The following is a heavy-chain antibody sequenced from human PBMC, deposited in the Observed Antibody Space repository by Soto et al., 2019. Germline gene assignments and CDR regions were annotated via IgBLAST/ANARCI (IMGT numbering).Heavy chain of an antibody. V-gene: IGHV3-23*01. CDR2: IRQSGDRS. CDR1: GFIFSNFA. Sequence: PGGSLRLSCAASGFIFSNFAMYWVRRATGKGLEWVSSIRQSGDRSSYADSVKGRFTISRDNSKNTLHLQMNSLRAEDTAVYYCAKDPDYGDYGHLDSWGQGTLVTISS. CDR3: AKDPDYGDYGHLDS. D-gene: IGHD4-17*01. J-gene: IGHJ4*02.